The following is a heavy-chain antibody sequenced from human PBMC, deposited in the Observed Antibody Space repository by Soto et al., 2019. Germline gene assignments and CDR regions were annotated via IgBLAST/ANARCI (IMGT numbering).Heavy chain of an antibody. J-gene: IGHJ4*02. CDR3: AKDRSGYGDYDSVDY. CDR2: ISYDGSNK. D-gene: IGHD4-17*01. CDR1: GFTFSSYG. V-gene: IGHV3-30*18. Sequence: QVQLVESGGGVVQPGRSLRLSCAASGFTFSSYGMHWVRQAPGMGLEWVAVISYDGSNKYYADSVKGRFTISRDNSKNTLYLQMNSLRAEDTAVYYCAKDRSGYGDYDSVDYWGQGTLVTVSS.